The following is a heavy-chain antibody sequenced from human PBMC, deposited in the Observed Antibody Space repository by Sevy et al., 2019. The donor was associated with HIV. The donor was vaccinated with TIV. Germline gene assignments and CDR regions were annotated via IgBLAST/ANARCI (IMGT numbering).Heavy chain of an antibody. Sequence: SETLSLTCTVSGGSISSSSYYWGWIRQPPGKGLEWIGSICYSGSTYYNPSLKSRVTISVDTFKNQFSLKLSSVTAADTAVYYCARQVFRGIGVADVWGQGTTVTVSS. CDR3: ARQVFRGIGVADV. V-gene: IGHV4-39*01. CDR2: ICYSGST. J-gene: IGHJ6*02. CDR1: GGSISSSSYY. D-gene: IGHD3-16*01.